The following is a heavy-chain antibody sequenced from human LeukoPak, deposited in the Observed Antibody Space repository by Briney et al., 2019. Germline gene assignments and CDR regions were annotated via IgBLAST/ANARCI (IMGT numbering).Heavy chain of an antibody. CDR3: VRDIQGRLDP. CDR2: ISTNKGNT. Sequence: ASVKDSCKASGYFFTSYGISWVPQAPGQGLEWMGWISTNKGNTNYAQRLQGRVTMITDTSTSTAYMELRSLRSDDTAIYYCVRDIQGRLDPWGQGTLVTVSS. J-gene: IGHJ5*02. CDR1: GYFFTSYG. V-gene: IGHV1-18*01.